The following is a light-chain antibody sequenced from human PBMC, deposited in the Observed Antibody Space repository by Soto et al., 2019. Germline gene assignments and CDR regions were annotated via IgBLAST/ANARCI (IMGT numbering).Light chain of an antibody. J-gene: IGLJ1*01. Sequence: QSALTQPASVSGSPGQSITISCTGTSSDVGSYNLVSWYQQHPGKAPKLMIYEGSKRPSGVSNRFSGSKSGNTASLTISGRQAEDEADYYCCSYAGSSKVFGTGTKLTVL. CDR3: CSYAGSSKV. CDR2: EGS. CDR1: SSDVGSYNL. V-gene: IGLV2-23*01.